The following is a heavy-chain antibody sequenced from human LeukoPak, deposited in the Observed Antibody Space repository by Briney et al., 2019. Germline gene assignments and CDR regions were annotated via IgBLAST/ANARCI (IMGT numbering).Heavy chain of an antibody. CDR3: ARDLYYYGSGSQNGFDY. J-gene: IGHJ4*02. CDR1: GYTFTSYA. V-gene: IGHV7-4-1*02. CDR2: INTNTGNP. Sequence: ASVKVSCKASGYTFTSYAMNWVRQAPGQGLEWMGWINTNTGNPTYAQGFTGRFVFSLDTSVSTAYLQISSLKAEDTAVYYCARDLYYYGSGSQNGFDYWGQGTLVTVSS. D-gene: IGHD3-10*01.